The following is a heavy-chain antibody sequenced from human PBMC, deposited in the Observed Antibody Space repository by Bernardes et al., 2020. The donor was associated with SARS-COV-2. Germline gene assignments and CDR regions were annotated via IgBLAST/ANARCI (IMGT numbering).Heavy chain of an antibody. CDR3: ARDKGYCSSTSCYRPYYYYYMDV. D-gene: IGHD2-2*02. CDR1: GGSFSGYY. CDR2: INHSGST. V-gene: IGHV4-34*01. Sequence: SETLSLTCAVYGGSFSGYYWSWIRKPPGKGLEWIGEINHSGSTNYNPSLKSRVTISVDTSKNQFSLKLSSVTAADTAVYYCARDKGYCSSTSCYRPYYYYYMDVWGKGTTVTVSS. J-gene: IGHJ6*03.